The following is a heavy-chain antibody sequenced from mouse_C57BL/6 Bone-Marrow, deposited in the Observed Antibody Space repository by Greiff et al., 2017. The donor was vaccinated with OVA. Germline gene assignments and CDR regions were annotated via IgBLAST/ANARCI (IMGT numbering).Heavy chain of an antibody. Sequence: ESGPGLVKPSQSLSLTCSVTGYSITSGYYWNWIRQFPGNKLEWMGYISYDGSNNYNPSLKNRISITRDTSKNQFFLKLNSVTTEDTATYYCARESFYYGNFGAYWGQGTLVTVSA. D-gene: IGHD2-1*01. CDR1: GYSITSGYY. CDR3: ARESFYYGNFGAY. CDR2: ISYDGSN. J-gene: IGHJ3*01. V-gene: IGHV3-6*01.